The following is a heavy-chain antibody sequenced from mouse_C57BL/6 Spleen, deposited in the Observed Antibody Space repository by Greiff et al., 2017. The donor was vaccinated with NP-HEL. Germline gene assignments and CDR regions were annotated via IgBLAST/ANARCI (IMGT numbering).Heavy chain of an antibody. J-gene: IGHJ2*01. CDR3: AALYYDYPYYFDY. V-gene: IGHV3-6*01. D-gene: IGHD2-4*01. Sequence: VQLKESGPGLVKPSQSLSLTCSVTGYSITSGYYWNWIRQFPGNKLERMGYISYDGSNNYNPSLKNRISITRDTSKNQFFLKLNSVTTEDTATYYCAALYYDYPYYFDYWGQGTTLTVSS. CDR1: GYSITSGYY. CDR2: ISYDGSN.